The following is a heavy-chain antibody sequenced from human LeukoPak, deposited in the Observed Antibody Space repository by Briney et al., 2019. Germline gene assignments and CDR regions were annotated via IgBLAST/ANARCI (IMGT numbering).Heavy chain of an antibody. CDR1: GYTFTSYD. CDR2: INPNSGGT. CDR3: ARAYYYGSGSAFDI. Sequence: ASVKVSCKASGYTFTSYDINWVRQAPGQGLEWMGWINPNSGGTNYAQKFQGRVTMTRDTSISTAYMELSRLRSDDTAVYYCARAYYYGSGSAFDIWGQGTMVTVSS. D-gene: IGHD3-10*01. J-gene: IGHJ3*02. V-gene: IGHV1-2*02.